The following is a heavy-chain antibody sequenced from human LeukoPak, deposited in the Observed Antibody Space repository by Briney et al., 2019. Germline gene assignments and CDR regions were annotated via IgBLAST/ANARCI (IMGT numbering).Heavy chain of an antibody. CDR2: TSGSGGST. Sequence: PGGSLRLSCAASGFTFSSYAMSWVRQAPGKGLEWVSLTSGSGGSTYYADSVKGRFTISRDNSKNTLYLQMNSLRAEDTAVFYCAKDRDDYVWGSYLGAFDIWGQGTMVTVSS. V-gene: IGHV3-23*01. CDR3: AKDRDDYVWGSYLGAFDI. J-gene: IGHJ3*02. CDR1: GFTFSSYA. D-gene: IGHD3-16*01.